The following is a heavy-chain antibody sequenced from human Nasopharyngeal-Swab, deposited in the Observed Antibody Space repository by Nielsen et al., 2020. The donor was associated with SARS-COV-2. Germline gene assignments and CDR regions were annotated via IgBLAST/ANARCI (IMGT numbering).Heavy chain of an antibody. Sequence: SKTLSLPCSVSGGSFNGFYWNWIRQAPGKGLEWIGEINHNERTNYNPSLKSRIAMLVDTSNNQVSLKVSSVSAGDTAVYYCARAGRVGDAYTGLDVWGQGTTVTVSS. J-gene: IGHJ6*02. D-gene: IGHD5-24*01. CDR1: GGSFNGFY. CDR3: ARAGRVGDAYTGLDV. V-gene: IGHV4-34*01. CDR2: INHNERT.